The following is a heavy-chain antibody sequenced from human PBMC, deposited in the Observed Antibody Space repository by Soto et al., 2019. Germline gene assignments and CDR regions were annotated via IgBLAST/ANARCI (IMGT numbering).Heavy chain of an antibody. CDR2: IYYSGST. J-gene: IGHJ5*02. CDR1: GGSISSGGYY. Sequence: QVQLQESGPGLVKPSQTLSLTCTVSGGSISSGGYYWSWIRQHPGKGLGWIGYIYYSGSTYFNPSLKSRLTISVSTSKNQFSLQLSSVTAADTAVYYCARAGHSSSSEGANWFDPWGQGTLVTVSS. V-gene: IGHV4-31*03. CDR3: ARAGHSSSSEGANWFDP. D-gene: IGHD6-6*01.